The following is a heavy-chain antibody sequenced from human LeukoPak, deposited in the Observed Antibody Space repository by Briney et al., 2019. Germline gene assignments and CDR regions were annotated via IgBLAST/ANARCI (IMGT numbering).Heavy chain of an antibody. Sequence: GRSLRLSCAASGFTFDDYAMHWVRQAPGKGLEWVSGISWKSGSIGYADSVKGRFTISRDNAKNSLYLQMNSLRAEDTAVYSCARDKTRGLGYSYSKSGNYFDYWGQGTLVTVSS. CDR1: GFTFDDYA. CDR3: ARDKTRGLGYSYSKSGNYFDY. V-gene: IGHV3-9*01. CDR2: ISWKSGSI. D-gene: IGHD5-18*01. J-gene: IGHJ4*02.